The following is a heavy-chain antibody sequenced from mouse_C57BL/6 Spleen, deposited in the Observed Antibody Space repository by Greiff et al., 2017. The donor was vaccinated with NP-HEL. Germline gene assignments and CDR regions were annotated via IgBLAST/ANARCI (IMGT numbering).Heavy chain of an antibody. D-gene: IGHD4-1*01. CDR3: ARERELGRRYAMDY. CDR1: GFTFSSYA. CDR2: ISDGGSYT. Sequence: EVQGVESGGGLVKPGGSLKLSCAASGFTFSSYAMSWVRQTPEKRLEWVATISDGGSYTYYPDNVKGRFTISRDNAKNNLYLQMSHLKSEDTAMYYCARERELGRRYAMDYWGQGTSVTVSS. V-gene: IGHV5-4*01. J-gene: IGHJ4*01.